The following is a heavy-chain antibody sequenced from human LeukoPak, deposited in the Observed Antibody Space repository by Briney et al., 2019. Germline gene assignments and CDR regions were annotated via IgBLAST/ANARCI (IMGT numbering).Heavy chain of an antibody. CDR2: IKSKVEGGTT. Sequence: GGFLRLSCAASGFTFSNAWMNWVRQAPGKGLEWVGRIKSKVEGGTTDYAAPVKGRFTISRDDSKNTLYLQMNSLKTEDTAVYYCTTAFFEGNYWGQGTLVTVSS. D-gene: IGHD3-3*01. CDR3: TTAFFEGNY. J-gene: IGHJ4*02. CDR1: GFTFSNAW. V-gene: IGHV3-15*07.